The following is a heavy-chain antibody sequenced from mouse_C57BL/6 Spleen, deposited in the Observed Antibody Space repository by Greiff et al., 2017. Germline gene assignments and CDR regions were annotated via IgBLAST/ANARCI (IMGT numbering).Heavy chain of an antibody. CDR3: ARNRITTVVVDY. D-gene: IGHD1-1*01. CDR2: INPSNGGT. V-gene: IGHV1-53*01. J-gene: IGHJ2*01. CDR1: GYTFTSYW. Sequence: VQLQQPGTELVKPGASVKPGASGYTFTSYWMHWVKQRPGQGLEWIGNINPSNGGTNYNEKFKSKATLTVDKSSSTAYMQLSSLTSEDSAVYYCARNRITTVVVDYWGQGTTLTVSS.